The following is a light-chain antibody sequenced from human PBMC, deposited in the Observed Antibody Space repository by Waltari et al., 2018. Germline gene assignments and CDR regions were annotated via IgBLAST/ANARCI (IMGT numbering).Light chain of an antibody. J-gene: IGKJ4*01. CDR3: QQRSNWPPLT. CDR1: QSISTY. CDR2: GAS. V-gene: IGKV3-11*01. Sequence: EIVLTQSPVTLSLSPGERATLSCWASQSISTYLAWYQHKPGHAPKLLIYGASNRATGIPARFSGSGSGTDFTLTITSLEPEDFAFYYCQQRSNWPPLTFGGGTKVEIK.